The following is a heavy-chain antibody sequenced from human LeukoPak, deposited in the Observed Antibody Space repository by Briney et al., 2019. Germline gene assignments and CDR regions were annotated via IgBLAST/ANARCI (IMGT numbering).Heavy chain of an antibody. J-gene: IGHJ3*02. Sequence: ASVEVSCKASGYTFTSYDINWVRQATGQGLEWMGWMNPNSGNTGYAQKFQGRVTMTRNTSISTAYMELSSLRSEDTAVYYCARPKSIAAAGTHYAFDIWGQGTMVTVSS. CDR1: GYTFTSYD. CDR2: MNPNSGNT. CDR3: ARPKSIAAAGTHYAFDI. V-gene: IGHV1-8*01. D-gene: IGHD6-13*01.